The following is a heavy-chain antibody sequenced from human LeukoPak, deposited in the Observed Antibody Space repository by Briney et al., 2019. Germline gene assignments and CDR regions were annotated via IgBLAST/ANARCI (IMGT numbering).Heavy chain of an antibody. CDR2: IYSSGST. V-gene: IGHV4-34*01. CDR3: ARSDGYGLVDI. D-gene: IGHD3-10*01. J-gene: IGHJ3*02. Sequence: PSETLSLTCAVYGGSFSGYYWSWIRQPPGKTLEWIGSIYSSGSTYYNSSLQSRVIIIIDTPKNHFSLTLSSVTAADTAVYYCARSDGYGLVDIWGQGTMVTVSS. CDR1: GGSFSGYY.